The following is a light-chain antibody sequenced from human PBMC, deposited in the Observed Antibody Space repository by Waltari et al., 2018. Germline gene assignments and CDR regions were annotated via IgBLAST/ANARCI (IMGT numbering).Light chain of an antibody. Sequence: DIVLTQSPEFMAVSLGERATFNCKSSQSLLFNSDSKSCLAWYQQRRGQPPTLLIYWASTREYGVPDRFNGSGSGTDFSLTISSLQAEDAAVYYCHQYYSTPQTFGQGTKVEVK. V-gene: IGKV4-1*01. CDR2: WAS. CDR3: HQYYSTPQT. CDR1: QSLLFNSDSKSC. J-gene: IGKJ1*01.